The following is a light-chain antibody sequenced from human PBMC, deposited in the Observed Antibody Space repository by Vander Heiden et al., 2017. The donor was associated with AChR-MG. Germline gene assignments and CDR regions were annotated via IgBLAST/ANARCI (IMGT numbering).Light chain of an antibody. CDR1: QGINTY. V-gene: IGKV1-33*01. CDR3: QQYDNLPVT. CDR2: DAS. Sequence: DIQITQSPSSLSASVGDRVTMTCQASQGINTYLNWYQQRSGKAPKLLIYDASHLDTGVPSRFSGGASGTAFTLTISSLQPEDIATYYCQQYDNLPVTFGGGTKVEMK. J-gene: IGKJ4*01.